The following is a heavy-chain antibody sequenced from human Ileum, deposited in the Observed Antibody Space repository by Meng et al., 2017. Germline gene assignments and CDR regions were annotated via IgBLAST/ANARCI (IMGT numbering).Heavy chain of an antibody. D-gene: IGHD6-13*01. CDR1: GYTFTDYY. CDR2: INPKSGIR. CDR3: SGASSSSYLGY. Sequence: QVQLVQSGAEGKKPGASAKVSRKTSGYTFTDYYIKWLRQAPGQGLEWMGRINPKSGIRHYAQKFQGRVTMTSDTSTSTAYMEVSGLTSDDTAVYYCSGASSSSYLGYWGQGTLVTVSS. V-gene: IGHV1-2*06. J-gene: IGHJ4*02.